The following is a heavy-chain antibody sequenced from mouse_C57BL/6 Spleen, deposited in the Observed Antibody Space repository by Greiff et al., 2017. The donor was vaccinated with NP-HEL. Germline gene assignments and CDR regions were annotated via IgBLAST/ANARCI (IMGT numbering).Heavy chain of an antibody. CDR1: GYAFSSSW. Sequence: QVQLQQSGPELVKPGASVKISCKASGYAFSSSWMNWVKQRPGKGLEWIGRIYPGDGDTNYNGKFKGKATLTADKSSSTAYMQLSSLTSEDSAVYVCAREDYGSSDFAYWGQGTLVTVSA. D-gene: IGHD1-1*01. V-gene: IGHV1-82*01. CDR2: IYPGDGDT. J-gene: IGHJ3*01. CDR3: AREDYGSSDFAY.